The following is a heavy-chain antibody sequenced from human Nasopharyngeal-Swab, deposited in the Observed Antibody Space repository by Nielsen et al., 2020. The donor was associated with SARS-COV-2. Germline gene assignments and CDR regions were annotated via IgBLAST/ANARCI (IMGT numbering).Heavy chain of an antibody. V-gene: IGHV3-23*01. J-gene: IGHJ5*02. D-gene: IGHD5-12*01. CDR3: VKDLAYDEVS. CDR1: GGSISSSSYY. Sequence: ETLSLTCTVSGGSISSSSYYWGWIRQAPGKGLEWVSTINNRGDDTHYVDSVRGRFTVSRDNSKNTLYLQMNSLRGEDTAIYYCVKDLAYDEVSWGQGTLVTVSS. CDR2: INNRGDDT.